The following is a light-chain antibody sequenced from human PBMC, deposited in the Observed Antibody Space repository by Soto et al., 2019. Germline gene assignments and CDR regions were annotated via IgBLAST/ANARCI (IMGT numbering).Light chain of an antibody. CDR2: DAS. V-gene: IGKV3-11*01. J-gene: IGKJ5*01. CDR3: QQRTSSIT. Sequence: EIVLTQSPATLSLSPGESATLSCRASQSLSYYLAWYQQKPGQAPRLLIYDASHRATGIPVRFGGSGSGTDFTLTISSLEPEDFAVYYCQQRTSSITFGQGTRLEIK. CDR1: QSLSYY.